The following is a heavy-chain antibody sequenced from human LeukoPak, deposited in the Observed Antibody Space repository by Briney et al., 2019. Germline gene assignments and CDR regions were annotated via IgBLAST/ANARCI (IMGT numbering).Heavy chain of an antibody. Sequence: PGGSLRLSCAASGFTFSSYAMHWVRQAPGKGLEWVAVISYDGSNKYYADSVKGRFTISRDNSKNTLYLQMNSLRAEDTAVYYCARGHAAAGETAFDYWGQGTLVTVSS. CDR2: ISYDGSNK. V-gene: IGHV3-30-3*01. D-gene: IGHD6-13*01. CDR3: ARGHAAAGETAFDY. J-gene: IGHJ4*02. CDR1: GFTFSSYA.